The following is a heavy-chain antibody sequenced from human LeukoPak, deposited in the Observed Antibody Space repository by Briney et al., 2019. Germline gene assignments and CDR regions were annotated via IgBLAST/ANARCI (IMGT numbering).Heavy chain of an antibody. CDR3: ARDPGYYYDSSGYYVY. CDR2: MNPNSGNT. V-gene: IGHV1-8*01. Sequence: ASVKVSCKASGYTFTSYDINWVRQATGQGLEWMGWMNPNSGNTGYAQKFQGRVTMTRNTSISTAYMELSSLRSDDTAVYYCARDPGYYYDSSGYYVYWGQGTLVTVSS. CDR1: GYTFTSYD. D-gene: IGHD3-22*01. J-gene: IGHJ4*02.